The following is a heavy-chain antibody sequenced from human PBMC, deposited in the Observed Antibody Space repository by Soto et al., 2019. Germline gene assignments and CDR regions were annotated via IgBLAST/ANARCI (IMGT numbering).Heavy chain of an antibody. CDR3: ARGWGLDTSDYYYAY. V-gene: IGHV1-69*01. Sequence: QVQLVQSGAEVKKPGSSVKVSCKASGGTFSRYAISWVRQAPGQGLEWMGGVIPRFGTANYAQKCKGRVTITGDEYTSTAYMELRGLRSEDTAIYYCARGWGLDTSDYYYAYWGQGTLVTVST. J-gene: IGHJ4*02. D-gene: IGHD3-22*01. CDR1: GGTFSRYA. CDR2: VIPRFGTA.